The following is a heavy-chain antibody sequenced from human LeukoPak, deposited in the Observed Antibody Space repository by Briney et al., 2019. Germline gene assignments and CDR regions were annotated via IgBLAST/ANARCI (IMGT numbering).Heavy chain of an antibody. D-gene: IGHD2-15*01. CDR1: GFTFRSYG. Sequence: PGGSLTLSCTGSGFTFRSYGMHWVRQAPAKGLERVAYTRDDASKTWYGGSVKGRFTISRDNSKDTLYLHMNSVRGEDTAMYYCANGDCRGGRCSSGAHWGQGTLVTVSS. CDR2: TRDDASKT. J-gene: IGHJ4*02. V-gene: IGHV3-30*02. CDR3: ANGDCRGGRCSSGAH.